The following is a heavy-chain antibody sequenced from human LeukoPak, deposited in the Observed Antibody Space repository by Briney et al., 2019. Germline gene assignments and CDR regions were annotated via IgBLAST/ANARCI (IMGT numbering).Heavy chain of an antibody. CDR3: VRWGAGMTTVTTTDY. Sequence: ASVKVSCKASGYTFTSHGISWVRQAPGQGLEWMGWISAYNGNTNYAQKLQGRVTMTTDTSTSTAYMELRSLRSDDTAVYYCVRWGAGMTTVTTTDYWGQGTLVTVSS. D-gene: IGHD4-17*01. CDR2: ISAYNGNT. CDR1: GYTFTSHG. V-gene: IGHV1-18*01. J-gene: IGHJ4*02.